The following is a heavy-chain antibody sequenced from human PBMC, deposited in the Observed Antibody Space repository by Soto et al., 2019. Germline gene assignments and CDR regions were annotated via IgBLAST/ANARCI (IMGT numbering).Heavy chain of an antibody. J-gene: IGHJ5*02. D-gene: IGHD2-2*01. CDR1: GDSISSSNW. V-gene: IGHV4-4*02. CDR2: IHHSGTT. Sequence: SETPSLTCAVSGDSISSSNWWHWVRQPPGKGLEWIGEIHHSGTTNYNPSLKSRVAISVDRSKNQFSLKLNSVTAADTAVYYCARVRQYCSATSCYLDPWGQGTLVTVSS. CDR3: ARVRQYCSATSCYLDP.